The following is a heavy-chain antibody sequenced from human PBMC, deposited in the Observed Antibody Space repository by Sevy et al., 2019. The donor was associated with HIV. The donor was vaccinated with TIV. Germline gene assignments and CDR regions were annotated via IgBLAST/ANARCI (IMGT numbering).Heavy chain of an antibody. CDR3: ARIKGASSSYAMDV. V-gene: IGHV3-53*01. J-gene: IGHJ6*02. CDR2: IYSDGTT. CDR1: GLTVGSLS. Sequence: GGSLRLSCVASGLTVGSLSINWVRQAPGKVLEWVSLIYSDGTTFYSDSVKGRFTISSDNSNNTLDLQMNSLRAEDTAIYYCARIKGASSSYAMDVWGQGTTVTVSS. D-gene: IGHD2-2*01.